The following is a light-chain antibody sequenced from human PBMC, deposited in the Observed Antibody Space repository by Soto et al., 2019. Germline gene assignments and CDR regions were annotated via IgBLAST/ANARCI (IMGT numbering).Light chain of an antibody. CDR3: QQYNNWPPPYMYT. CDR1: QSVSGN. V-gene: IGKV3-15*01. J-gene: IGKJ2*01. Sequence: EIVMTQSPATLSVSPGERATLSCRASQSVSGNLAWYQQKPGQDPRLLIYVASTRTTGIPARFSGSVSGTEFTLTISSLQSEDFAVYYCQQYNNWPPPYMYTFGQGTKLEIK. CDR2: VAS.